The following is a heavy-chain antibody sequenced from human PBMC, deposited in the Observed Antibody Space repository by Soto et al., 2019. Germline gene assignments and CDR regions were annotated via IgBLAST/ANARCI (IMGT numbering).Heavy chain of an antibody. J-gene: IGHJ3*02. CDR2: IIPIFGTA. Sequence: GASVKVSCKASGGTFSSYAISWVRQAPGQGLECMGGIIPIFGTANYAQKFQGRVTITADASTSTAYMELSSLRSEDTAVYYCTWRLVAAVKRARDSLGEGTMGTV. D-gene: IGHD2-15*01. CDR1: GGTFSSYA. CDR3: TWRLVAAVKRARDS. V-gene: IGHV1-69*13.